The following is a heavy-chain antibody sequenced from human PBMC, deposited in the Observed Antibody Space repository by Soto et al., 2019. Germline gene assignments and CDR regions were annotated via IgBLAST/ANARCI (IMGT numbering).Heavy chain of an antibody. V-gene: IGHV1-24*01. J-gene: IGHJ4*02. CDR1: GYTLSESS. D-gene: IGHD6-19*01. CDR2: SDPEDGET. Sequence: QVHLEQSGAEVKKPGASVKVACKVSGYTLSESSMHWVRQAPGKGPEWMGGSDPEDGETIFAQKFRGRVTMTEDSSTDTSYLEVSGLRSEDTAVYYCTTMRSRAQPRRGHSSGWYRAFEEFAHWGQGTLVTVSS. CDR3: TTMRSRAQPRRGHSSGWYRAFEEFAH.